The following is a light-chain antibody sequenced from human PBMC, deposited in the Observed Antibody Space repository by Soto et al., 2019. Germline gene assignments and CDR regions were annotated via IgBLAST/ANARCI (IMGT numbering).Light chain of an antibody. CDR2: EVV. V-gene: IGLV2-8*01. CDR3: SSYTNINTRACV. Sequence: QSALTQPPSASGSPGQSVTISCTGTKSDIGVYDFVSWYQHHPGKAPRLIIYEVVQRPSGVPDRFSGSKSGNTASLTVSGLQAADEAEYYCSSYTNINTRACVFGTGTQLTVL. J-gene: IGLJ7*01. CDR1: KSDIGVYDF.